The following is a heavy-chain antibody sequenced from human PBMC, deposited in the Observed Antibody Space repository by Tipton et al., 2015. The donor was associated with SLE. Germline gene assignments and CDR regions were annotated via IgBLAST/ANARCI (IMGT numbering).Heavy chain of an antibody. V-gene: IGHV4-39*01. Sequence: TLSLTCIVSGGPIRTRGYYWGWIRQPPGKGPEWIGSVHYSGATYYNPSLKSRFSISPDTFSLTVKSVTAADTAVYFCARQDLGRAATLTFDIWGLGTLVTVSS. D-gene: IGHD6-25*01. CDR3: ARQDLGRAATLTFDI. J-gene: IGHJ4*02. CDR1: GGPIRTRGYY. CDR2: VHYSGAT.